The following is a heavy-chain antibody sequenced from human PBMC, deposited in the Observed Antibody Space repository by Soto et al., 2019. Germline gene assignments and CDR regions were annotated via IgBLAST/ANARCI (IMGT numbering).Heavy chain of an antibody. CDR1: GGSISSYY. CDR2: IYYSGST. CDR3: ARRYGGNLDY. Sequence: PSETLSLTCTVSGGSISSYYWSWIRQPPGKGLEWIGYIYYSGSTNYNPSLKSQVTISVDTSKNQFSLKLSSVTAADTAVYYCARRYGGNLDYWGQGTLVTVSS. V-gene: IGHV4-59*08. D-gene: IGHD1-26*01. J-gene: IGHJ4*02.